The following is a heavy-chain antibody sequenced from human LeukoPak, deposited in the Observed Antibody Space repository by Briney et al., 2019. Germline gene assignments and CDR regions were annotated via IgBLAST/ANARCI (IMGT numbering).Heavy chain of an antibody. V-gene: IGHV4-59*01. J-gene: IGHJ6*03. CDR3: ARVEEGYGSGRRGNFYYYYMDV. CDR2: VHYSGSA. D-gene: IGHD3-10*01. Sequence: PSETLSLTCTVSGGSISSYYWSWIRQPPGKGLEWIGYVHYSGSANYNPSLKSRVTISVDTSKNQFSLKLSSVTTADTAVYHCARVEEGYGSGRRGNFYYYYMDVWGKGTTVTISS. CDR1: GGSISSYY.